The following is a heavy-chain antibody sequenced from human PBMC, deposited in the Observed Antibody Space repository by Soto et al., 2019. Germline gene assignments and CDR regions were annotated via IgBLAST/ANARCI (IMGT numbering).Heavy chain of an antibody. CDR1: GFNVMRYW. D-gene: IGHD3-16*01. CDR3: ARDIGFDYVN. CDR2: IKEDGGEI. J-gene: IGHJ4*02. Sequence: PGGSLRLSCAVSGFNVMRYWMSWVRQAPGKGLEWVASIKEDGGEIYYLHSVRGRFSISRDSAGNALHLTMNYLSAEDTGVYFCARDIGFDYVNWGQGTLVTVSS. V-gene: IGHV3-7*01.